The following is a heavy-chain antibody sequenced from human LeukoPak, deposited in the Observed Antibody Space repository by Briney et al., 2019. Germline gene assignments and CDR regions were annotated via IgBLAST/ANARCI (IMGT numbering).Heavy chain of an antibody. J-gene: IGHJ3*02. Sequence: NSSETLSLTCSVSGGSIESYYWSWIRQPPGKGLEFIGYIAASGTTKHNPSLKSRVTLSMDTSKNQFSLKLSSATAAGTAVYYCARVDQWEPHPDAFDIWGQGTMVTVSS. CDR3: ARVDQWEPHPDAFDI. CDR2: IAASGTT. D-gene: IGHD1-26*01. V-gene: IGHV4-4*08. CDR1: GGSIESYY.